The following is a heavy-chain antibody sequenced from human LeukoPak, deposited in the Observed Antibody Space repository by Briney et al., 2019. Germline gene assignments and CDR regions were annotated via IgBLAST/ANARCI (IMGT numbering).Heavy chain of an antibody. V-gene: IGHV3-9*01. J-gene: IGHJ3*02. CDR1: GFTFDESA. CDR3: AKAVAAPGAFDI. CDR2: IGWDSKSI. Sequence: GGSLRLSCAAPGFTFDESAMHWVRQAPGKGLEWVSGIGWDSKSIIYADSVKGRFTISRDNAKNSLYLQMNSLRAEDTALYYCAKAVAAPGAFDIWGRGTVVTVSS. D-gene: IGHD6-19*01.